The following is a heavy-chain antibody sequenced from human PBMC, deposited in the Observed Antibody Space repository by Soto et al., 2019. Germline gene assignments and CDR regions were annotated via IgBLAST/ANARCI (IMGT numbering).Heavy chain of an antibody. V-gene: IGHV4-59*08. CDR3: ARAPSWYIFDY. CDR1: GGSMSSYY. D-gene: IGHD6-13*01. Sequence: PSETLCLPCTVSGGSMSSYYWSWIRQPPGKGLEWIGYIYYSGSTNYNPSLKSRVTISVDTSKNQFSLKLSSVTAADTAMYYCARAPSWYIFDYWGQGTLVTVSS. CDR2: IYYSGST. J-gene: IGHJ4*02.